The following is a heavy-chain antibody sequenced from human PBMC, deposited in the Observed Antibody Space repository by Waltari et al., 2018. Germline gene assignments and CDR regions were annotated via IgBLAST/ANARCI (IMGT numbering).Heavy chain of an antibody. CDR1: GGPFSSYS. CDR3: TTDLGGYQKYYFDS. V-gene: IGHV1-69*01. D-gene: IGHD5-12*01. Sequence: QVQLLQSGAEVKKPGSSVKVSCKTSGGPFSSYSFSWVRQAPGQGPQWMGGFIPIFGTPTYPQKFQGKVTITADDSTSTTYLELHSLTSEDTAIYYCTTDLGGYQKYYFDSWGQGTLVTVSS. CDR2: FIPIFGTP. J-gene: IGHJ4*02.